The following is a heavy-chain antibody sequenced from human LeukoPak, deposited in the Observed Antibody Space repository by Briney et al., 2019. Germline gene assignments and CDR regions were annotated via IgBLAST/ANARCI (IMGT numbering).Heavy chain of an antibody. CDR1: GFSFSSYA. J-gene: IGHJ4*02. V-gene: IGHV3-64D*09. CDR3: VKDRYVDY. Sequence: GGSLRLSCSVSGFSFSSYAMHWVRQAPGKGLEYVSSISSNGDSTYYADSVKGRVTISRDNSKNTLFLQMSSLRAEDTAVYYCVKDRYVDYWGQGTLVTVSS. CDR2: ISSNGDST. D-gene: IGHD3-16*01.